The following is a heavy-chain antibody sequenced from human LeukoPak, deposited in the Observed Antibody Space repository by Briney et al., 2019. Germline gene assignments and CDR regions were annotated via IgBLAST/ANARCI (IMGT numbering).Heavy chain of an antibody. J-gene: IGHJ4*02. CDR2: IYYSGST. CDR1: GGSIRSYY. D-gene: IGHD6-19*01. V-gene: IGHV4-59*01. Sequence: SETLSLTCTVSGGSIRSYYWSWIRQPPGKGLEWIGYIYYSGSTNYNPSLKSRVIISVDTSRNQFSLNVSSVTAADTAVYYCARVLPYSSGWGVDHWGQGTLVTVSS. CDR3: ARVLPYSSGWGVDH.